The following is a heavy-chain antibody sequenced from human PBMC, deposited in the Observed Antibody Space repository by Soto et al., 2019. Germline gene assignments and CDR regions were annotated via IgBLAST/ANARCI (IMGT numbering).Heavy chain of an antibody. V-gene: IGHV1-69*01. CDR3: ASGGDIVLMVYAPFDY. Sequence: QVQLVQSGAEVKKPGSSVTVSCQASGGTFSSYAISWVRQAPGQGLEWMGGIIPIFGTANYAQKFQGRVTITADESTSTAYMELSSLRSEDTAVYYCASGGDIVLMVYAPFDYWGQGTLVTVSS. CDR1: GGTFSSYA. CDR2: IIPIFGTA. J-gene: IGHJ4*02. D-gene: IGHD2-8*01.